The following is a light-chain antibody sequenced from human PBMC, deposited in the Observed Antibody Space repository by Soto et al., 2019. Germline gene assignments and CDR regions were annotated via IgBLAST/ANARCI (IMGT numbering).Light chain of an antibody. J-gene: IGKJ1*01. CDR1: QSVGNTY. CDR2: DAS. Sequence: EIVLTQSPGTLSLSPGERATLSCRASQSVGNTYLAWSQQKPGQAPRLLIYDASSRAAGIPDRFSGGGSGTDFTLTISRLEPEDFAVYYCHQYTGSPTWTFGQGTKVDIK. CDR3: HQYTGSPTWT. V-gene: IGKV3-20*01.